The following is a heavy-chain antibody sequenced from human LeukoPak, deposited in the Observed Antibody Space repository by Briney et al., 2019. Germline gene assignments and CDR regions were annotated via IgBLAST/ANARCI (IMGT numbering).Heavy chain of an antibody. CDR2: IWYDGSNK. D-gene: IGHD3-22*01. Sequence: GGSLRLSCAASGFTFSSYGMHWVRQAPGKGLEWVAVIWYDGSNKYYADSVKGRFTISRDNSKNTLYLQMNSLRAEDTAVYYCARELPPTYYYDRSGYRYFDYWGQGTLVTVSS. CDR3: ARELPPTYYYDRSGYRYFDY. CDR1: GFTFSSYG. J-gene: IGHJ4*02. V-gene: IGHV3-33*01.